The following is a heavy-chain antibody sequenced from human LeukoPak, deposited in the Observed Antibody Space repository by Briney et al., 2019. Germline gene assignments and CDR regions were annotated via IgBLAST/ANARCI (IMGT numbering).Heavy chain of an antibody. CDR1: GYTFTSYG. V-gene: IGHV1-18*01. CDR3: ARGSQALRGYSGYANWFDP. J-gene: IGHJ5*02. D-gene: IGHD5-12*01. CDR2: ISAYNGNT. Sequence: ASVKVSCKASGYTFTSYGISWVRQAPGQGLEWMGWISAYNGNTNYAQKLQGRVTMTTDTSTSTAYMELRSLRSDDTAVYYCARGSQALRGYSGYANWFDPLGPGNPGHRLL.